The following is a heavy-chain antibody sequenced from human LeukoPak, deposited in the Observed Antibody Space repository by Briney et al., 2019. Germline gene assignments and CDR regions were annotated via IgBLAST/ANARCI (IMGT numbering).Heavy chain of an antibody. D-gene: IGHD3-22*01. Sequence: QASETLSLTCTVSGGSISSGSYYWSWIRQPAGKGLEWIGRIYTSGSTNYNPSLKSRVTISLDTSENHFSLKLSSVTAADTAVYYCARVTTGGYYNYWGQGTLVTVSS. J-gene: IGHJ4*02. CDR2: IYTSGST. V-gene: IGHV4-61*02. CDR1: GGSISSGSYY. CDR3: ARVTTGGYYNY.